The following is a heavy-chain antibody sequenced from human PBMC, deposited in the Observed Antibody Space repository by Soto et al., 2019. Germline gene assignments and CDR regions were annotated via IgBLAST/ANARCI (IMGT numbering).Heavy chain of an antibody. J-gene: IGHJ4*02. Sequence: QVQLVQSGAELKKPGSSVKVSCRASGATFSISVFNWVRQAPGQGLEWMGGTISMFGTPNYSQKSQGRVTISADESTSTGYMELTNLRSDDPAIYYCARDLGGGYEPGDYWGQGTQVTVSS. CDR1: GATFSISV. CDR3: ARDLGGGYEPGDY. D-gene: IGHD5-12*01. V-gene: IGHV1-69*12. CDR2: TISMFGTP.